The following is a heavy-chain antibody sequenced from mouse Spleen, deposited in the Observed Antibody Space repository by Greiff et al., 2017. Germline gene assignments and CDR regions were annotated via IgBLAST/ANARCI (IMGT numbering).Heavy chain of an antibody. J-gene: IGHJ1*01. CDR3: ARPGDWYFDV. CDR2: ISSGSSTI. Sequence: EVHLVESGGGLVKPGGSLKLSCAASGFTFSDYGMHWVRQAPEKGLEWVAYISSGSSTIYYADTVKGRFTISRDNAKNTLFLQMTSLRSEDTAMYYCARPGDWYFDVWGAGTTVTVSS. CDR1: GFTFSDYG. V-gene: IGHV5-17*01.